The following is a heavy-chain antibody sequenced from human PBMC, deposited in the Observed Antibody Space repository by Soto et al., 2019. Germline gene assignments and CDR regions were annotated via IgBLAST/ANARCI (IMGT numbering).Heavy chain of an antibody. Sequence: NPSETLSLTCTVSGGSISSGDYYWSWIRQPPGKGLEWIGYIYYSGSTYYNPSLKSRVTISVDTSKNQFSLKLSSVTAADTAVYYCARDLGSTVTGNWFDPWGQGALVTVSS. V-gene: IGHV4-30-4*01. D-gene: IGHD4-4*01. J-gene: IGHJ5*02. CDR2: IYYSGST. CDR3: ARDLGSTVTGNWFDP. CDR1: GGSISSGDYY.